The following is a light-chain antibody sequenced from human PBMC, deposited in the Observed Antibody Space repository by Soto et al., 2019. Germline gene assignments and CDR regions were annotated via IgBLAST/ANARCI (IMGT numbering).Light chain of an antibody. CDR3: QQYNDFGSWT. CDR2: KAS. V-gene: IGKV1-5*03. Sequence: DIQVTQSPSTLSASIGDRVTITCRASQSISAELAWYQQKPGKAPNLLIYKASTLESGVPSRFSGSGSGTEFTLTLSSLQPDDFATYYCQQYNDFGSWTFGQGTKVEIK. J-gene: IGKJ1*01. CDR1: QSISAE.